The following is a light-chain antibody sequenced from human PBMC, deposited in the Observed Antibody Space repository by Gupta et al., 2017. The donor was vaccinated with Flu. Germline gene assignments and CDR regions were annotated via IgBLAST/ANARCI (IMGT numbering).Light chain of an antibody. Sequence: QSALTQPRSVSGSPGQSVTISCTGTSSDVGGYNYVSWYQQHPGKAPKLMIYDVSKRPSGVPDRFSASKSGTTASLTISGLQAEDDAYYYCSSSAGSYTFVFGGGTKLTVL. CDR2: DVS. J-gene: IGLJ3*02. V-gene: IGLV2-11*01. CDR3: SSSAGSYTFV. CDR1: SSDVGGYNY.